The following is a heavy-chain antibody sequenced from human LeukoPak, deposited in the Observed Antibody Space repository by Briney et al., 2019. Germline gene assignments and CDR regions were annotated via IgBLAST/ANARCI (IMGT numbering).Heavy chain of an antibody. J-gene: IGHJ4*02. V-gene: IGHV3-48*01. CDR3: AREPTYSSSWYTSCDY. D-gene: IGHD6-13*01. Sequence: GGSLRLSCAASGFTVRSNYMSWVRQAPGKGLEWVSYITLSSSSIYYADSVKGRFTISRDNAKNSLYLQMNSLRAEDTAVYYCAREPTYSSSWYTSCDYWGQGTLVTVSS. CDR1: GFTVRSNY. CDR2: ITLSSSSI.